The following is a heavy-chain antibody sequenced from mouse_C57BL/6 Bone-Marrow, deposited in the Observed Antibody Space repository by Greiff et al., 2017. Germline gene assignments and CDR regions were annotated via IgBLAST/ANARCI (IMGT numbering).Heavy chain of an antibody. D-gene: IGHD1-1*01. CDR3: ARDYGSSYRYFDV. CDR1: GFSLTSYG. Sequence: VQRVESGPGLVQPSQSLSITCTVSGFSLTSYGVHWVRQSPGKGLEWLGVIWSGGSTDYNAAFISRLSISKDNSKSQVFFKMNSRQADDTAIYYCARDYGSSYRYFDVWGTGTTVTVSS. V-gene: IGHV2-2*01. J-gene: IGHJ1*03. CDR2: IWSGGST.